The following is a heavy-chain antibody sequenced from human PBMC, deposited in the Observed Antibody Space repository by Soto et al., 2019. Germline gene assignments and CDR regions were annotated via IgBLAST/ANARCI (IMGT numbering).Heavy chain of an antibody. J-gene: IGHJ5*01. V-gene: IGHV1-18*04. CDR1: GYTFANYG. D-gene: IGHD1-1*01. CDR3: VRDLKYLRVTGNWFDS. Sequence: QVQLMQSGNEVKKPGASVTVSCKASGYTFANYGISWVRQAPGQGLEWMGWISGNNGATNFAPKVQDRITMTLETSTGVASLTLGSLRSDDTAIYYCVRDLKYLRVTGNWFDSWGQGTLVTVSS. CDR2: ISGNNGAT.